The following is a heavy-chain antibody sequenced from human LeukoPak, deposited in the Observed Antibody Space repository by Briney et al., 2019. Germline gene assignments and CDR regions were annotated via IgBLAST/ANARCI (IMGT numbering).Heavy chain of an antibody. V-gene: IGHV1-3*01. CDR1: GYTFSTYT. J-gene: IGHJ4*02. D-gene: IGHD5-24*01. Sequence: ASVKVSCKPSGYTFSTYTMHWVRQAPGQRLEWMGWINAGNGDTKYSQKFQGRVTITRDTSASTAYMEMSSLRCEDTAVYYCAREIDRDDYNRFFDYWGQGTLVTVSS. CDR2: INAGNGDT. CDR3: AREIDRDDYNRFFDY.